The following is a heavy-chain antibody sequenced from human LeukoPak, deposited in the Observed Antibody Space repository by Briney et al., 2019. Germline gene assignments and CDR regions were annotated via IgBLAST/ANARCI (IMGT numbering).Heavy chain of an antibody. J-gene: IGHJ4*02. CDR1: GFSFSGYW. CDR3: ARRGSTDY. CDR2: IKEDGSGK. V-gene: IGHV3-7*03. Sequence: GGSLRLSCAASGFSFSGYWMTSVRQAPGKGLEWVANIKEDGSGKYYADFVKGRFTISRDNAKNSLDLQMNSLRAEDTAVYYCARRGSTDYWGQGTLVTVSS. D-gene: IGHD2/OR15-2a*01.